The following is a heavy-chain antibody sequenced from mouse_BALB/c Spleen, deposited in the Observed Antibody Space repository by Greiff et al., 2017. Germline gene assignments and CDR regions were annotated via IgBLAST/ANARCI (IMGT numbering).Heavy chain of an antibody. Sequence: EVQLVESGGGLVKPGGSLKLSCAASGFTFSSYAMSWVRQTPEKRLEWVASISSGGSTYYPDSVKGRFTISRDNARNILYLQMSSLRSEDTAMYYCARGDYDSSMDYWGQGTSVTVSS. CDR1: GFTFSSYA. D-gene: IGHD2-4*01. CDR2: ISSGGST. J-gene: IGHJ4*01. V-gene: IGHV5-6-5*01. CDR3: ARGDYDSSMDY.